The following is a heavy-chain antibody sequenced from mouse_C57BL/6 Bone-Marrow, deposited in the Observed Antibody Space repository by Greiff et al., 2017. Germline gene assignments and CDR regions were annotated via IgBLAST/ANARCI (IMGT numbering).Heavy chain of an antibody. J-gene: IGHJ3*01. Sequence: EVQLQQSGPELVKPGASVKISCKASGYTFTDYYMNWVKQSHGKSLEWIGDINPNNGGTSYNQKFKGKATLTVDKSSSTAYMELRSLTSEDSAVYYCARYHDGYYPWFAYWGQGTLVTVSA. CDR3: ARYHDGYYPWFAY. CDR1: GYTFTDYY. V-gene: IGHV1-26*01. CDR2: INPNNGGT. D-gene: IGHD2-3*01.